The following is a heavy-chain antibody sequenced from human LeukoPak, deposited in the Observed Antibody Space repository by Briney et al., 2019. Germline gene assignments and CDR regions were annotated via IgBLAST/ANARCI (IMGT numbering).Heavy chain of an antibody. CDR1: GFTFSNYA. D-gene: IGHD6-13*01. J-gene: IGHJ4*02. Sequence: PGGSLRLSCAASGFTFSNYALHWVRQAPGKGLEWVSAISGSGGSTYYADSVKGRFTISRDNSKNTLYLQMNSLRAEDTAVYYCAKVIAAAGTEALNYWGQGTLVTVSS. CDR3: AKVIAAAGTEALNY. V-gene: IGHV3-23*01. CDR2: ISGSGGST.